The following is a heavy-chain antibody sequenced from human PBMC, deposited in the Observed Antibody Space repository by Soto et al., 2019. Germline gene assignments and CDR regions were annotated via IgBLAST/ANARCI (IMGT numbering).Heavy chain of an antibody. V-gene: IGHV2-5*01. CDR1: GFSLSTTGVG. J-gene: IGHJ5*02. CDR2: IYWNDDK. D-gene: IGHD3-9*01. Sequence: SGPTLVNPTQTLTLTCTFSGFSLSTTGVGVGWFRQPPGKPLEWLALIYWNDDKHYSPSLRNRLTATKDTSKNQVVVTLTNMDPVDTATYYCAHRPHPLTRASFAPCGQGTLVTVSS. CDR3: AHRPHPLTRASFAP.